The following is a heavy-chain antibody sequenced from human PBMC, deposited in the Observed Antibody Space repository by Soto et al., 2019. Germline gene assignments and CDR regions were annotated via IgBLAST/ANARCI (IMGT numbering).Heavy chain of an antibody. CDR3: ARERCRPYYYYGMDV. Sequence: QVQLVQSGAEVKKPGASVKVSCKASGYTFTSYAMHWVRQAPGQRLEWMGWINAGNGNTKYSQKFQGRVTITRDTSASTDYMELSSLRSEDTAVYYCARERCRPYYYYGMDVWGQGTTVTVSS. CDR1: GYTFTSYA. CDR2: INAGNGNT. V-gene: IGHV1-3*01. D-gene: IGHD3-3*01. J-gene: IGHJ6*02.